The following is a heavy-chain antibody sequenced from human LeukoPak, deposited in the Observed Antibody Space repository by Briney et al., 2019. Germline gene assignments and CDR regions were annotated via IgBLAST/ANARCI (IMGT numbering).Heavy chain of an antibody. CDR3: ARVWFGGGEGYFDY. D-gene: IGHD3-10*01. CDR2: IYYSGST. Sequence: ASETLSLTCTVSGGSISSGDYYWSWIRQPPGKGLEWIGYIYYSGSTYYNPSLKSRVTISVDTSKNQFSLKLSSVTAADTAVYYCARVWFGGGEGYFDYWGQGTLVTVSS. J-gene: IGHJ4*02. CDR1: GGSISSGDYY. V-gene: IGHV4-30-4*01.